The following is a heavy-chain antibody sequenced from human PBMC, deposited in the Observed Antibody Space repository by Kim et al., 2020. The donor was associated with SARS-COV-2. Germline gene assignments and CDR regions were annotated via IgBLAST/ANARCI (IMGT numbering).Heavy chain of an antibody. CDR3: GWYRVWESGGCAFEY. J-gene: IGHJ4*01. CDR1: GFSFSSYS. Sequence: GGSLRLSCVVSGFSFSSYSMNWVRQAPGKGMEWVANIGTSRIDIYYAESGKGRFTLSRDNTKNVMYLQMNRLRGEDTAVYFCGWYRVWESGGCAFEYWG. V-gene: IGHV3-21*05. D-gene: IGHD1-26*01. CDR2: IGTSRIDI.